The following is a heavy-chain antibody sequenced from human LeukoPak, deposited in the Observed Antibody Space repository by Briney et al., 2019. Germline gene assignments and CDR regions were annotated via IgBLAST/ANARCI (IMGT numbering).Heavy chain of an antibody. D-gene: IGHD3-10*01. CDR3: AKESSASGSRTLDY. CDR2: INHSGST. J-gene: IGHJ4*02. CDR1: GGSFSGYY. V-gene: IGHV4-34*01. Sequence: SETLSLTCAVHGGSFSGYYWSWIRQPPGKGLEWIGEINHSGSTNYNPSLKSRVTISVDTSKNQFSLKLSSVTAADTAVYYCAKESSASGSRTLDYWGQGTLVTVSS.